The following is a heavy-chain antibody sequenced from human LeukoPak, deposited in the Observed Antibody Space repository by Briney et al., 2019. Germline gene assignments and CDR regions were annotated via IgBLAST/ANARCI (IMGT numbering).Heavy chain of an antibody. Sequence: SETLSLTCTVSGGSVSSGSYYWSWIRQPPGKGLEWIGYIYYSGSTNCNPSLKSRVTISVDTSKNQFSLKLSSVTAADTAVYYCARGEKYSSSPFDYWGQGTLVTVSS. J-gene: IGHJ4*02. CDR1: GGSVSSGSYY. CDR2: IYYSGST. CDR3: ARGEKYSSSPFDY. V-gene: IGHV4-61*01. D-gene: IGHD6-6*01.